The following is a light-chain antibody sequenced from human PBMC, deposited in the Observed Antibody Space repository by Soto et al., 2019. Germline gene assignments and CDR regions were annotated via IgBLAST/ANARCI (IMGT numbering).Light chain of an antibody. CDR3: AAWDDSLSGYV. V-gene: IGLV1-47*01. CDR2: RNN. J-gene: IGLJ1*01. CDR1: SSNIGSNY. Sequence: QSVLTQRPSASGTTGQRVTISCSGSSSNIGSNYVYWYQQLPGTAPKLLIYRNNQRPSGVPDRFSGSKSGTSASLAIGGLRSEDEADYYCAAWDDSLSGYVFGTGTKVTVL.